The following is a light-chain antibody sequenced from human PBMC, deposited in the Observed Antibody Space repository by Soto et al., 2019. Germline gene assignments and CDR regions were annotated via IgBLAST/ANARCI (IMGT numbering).Light chain of an antibody. Sequence: DIQMTQSPSTLSAYVGDRVTFTCRASQSISTWLDWYQQKPGKAPKLLIYDASSLQSDVPSRFSGSGSGTQFTLTIIALQTDDFASYYCQQYMNYATFGQGTKVEIK. J-gene: IGKJ1*01. V-gene: IGKV1-5*01. CDR3: QQYMNYAT. CDR1: QSISTW. CDR2: DAS.